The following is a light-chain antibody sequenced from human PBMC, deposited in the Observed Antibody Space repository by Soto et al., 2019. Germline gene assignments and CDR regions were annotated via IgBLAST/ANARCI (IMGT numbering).Light chain of an antibody. CDR3: AAWHDSLTAVV. J-gene: IGLJ2*01. CDR2: NVN. Sequence: QSVLTQPPSASGTPGQRVTISCSGSSSNIGSNAVIWYQQLPGAAPKLLVYNVNQRSSGVPARFSGSKSGASASLAISGLQSDDEADYYCAAWHDSLTAVVFGGGTKVTVL. V-gene: IGLV1-44*01. CDR1: SSNIGSNA.